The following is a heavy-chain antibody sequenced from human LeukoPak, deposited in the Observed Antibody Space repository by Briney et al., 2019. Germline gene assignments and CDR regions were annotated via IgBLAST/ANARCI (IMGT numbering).Heavy chain of an antibody. CDR2: ISYTGST. D-gene: IGHD3-10*01. J-gene: IGHJ4*02. V-gene: IGHV4-59*08. CDR3: ARHVFSDGSPFDS. Sequence: PSETLSLTCTVSGYSITNNHWSWLRQPPGKGLEWIGHISYTGSTNYNPSLKTRLTMSLDTSKNHFSLTLTSVTAADTALYYCARHVFSDGSPFDSWGQGSLVTVSS. CDR1: GYSITNNH.